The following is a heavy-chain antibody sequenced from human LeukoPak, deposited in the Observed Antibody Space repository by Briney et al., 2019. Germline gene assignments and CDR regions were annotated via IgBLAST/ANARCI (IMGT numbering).Heavy chain of an antibody. CDR3: AREVRLYYGSGSYVVYFDY. V-gene: IGHV3-53*01. CDR1: GFTVSSNY. D-gene: IGHD3-10*01. Sequence: GGSLRLSCAASGFTVSSNYMSWARQAPGKGLEWVSVIYSGGSTYYADSVKGRFTISRDNSKNTLYLQMNSLRAEDTAVYYCAREVRLYYGSGSYVVYFDYWGQGTLVTVSS. CDR2: IYSGGST. J-gene: IGHJ4*02.